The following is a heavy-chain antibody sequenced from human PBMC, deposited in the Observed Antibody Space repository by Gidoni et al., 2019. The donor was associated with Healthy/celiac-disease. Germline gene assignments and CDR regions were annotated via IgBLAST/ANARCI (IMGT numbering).Heavy chain of an antibody. CDR2: INHSGST. CDR3: ARDYHYDFWSGYLRGPYFDY. D-gene: IGHD3-3*01. J-gene: IGHJ4*02. Sequence: QVQLQQWGAGLLKPSETLSLTCAVYGGPFSGYYWSWIRQPPGKGLEWIGEINHSGSTNYNPSLKSRVTISVDTSKNQFSLKLSSVTAADTAVYYCARDYHYDFWSGYLRGPYFDYWGQGTLVTVSS. V-gene: IGHV4-34*01. CDR1: GGPFSGYY.